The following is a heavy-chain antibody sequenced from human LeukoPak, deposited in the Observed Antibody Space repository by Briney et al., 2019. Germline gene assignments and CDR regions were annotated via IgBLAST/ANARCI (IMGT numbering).Heavy chain of an antibody. CDR1: GYNFIDKY. J-gene: IGHJ4*02. CDR3: AKAPD. CDR2: INPNNGGT. V-gene: IGHV1-2*02. Sequence: GSVRVSCQASGYNFIDKYMHWVRQAPGQGLEWMGWINPNNGGTNYAQKFEGRVTMTRDTSISTAYMELSSLRSDDTAVYYCAKAPDWGQGTLVTVSS.